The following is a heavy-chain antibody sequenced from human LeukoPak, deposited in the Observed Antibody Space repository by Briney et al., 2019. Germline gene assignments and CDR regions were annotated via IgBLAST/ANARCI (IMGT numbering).Heavy chain of an antibody. J-gene: IGHJ4*02. Sequence: GGSLRLSCAASGFTVSSNYMSWVRQAPGKGLEWVSVIYSGGSTYYADSVKGRFTISRDNSKNTLYLQMNSLRAEDTAVHYCAATTRTAMALDYWGQGTLVTVSS. CDR1: GFTVSSNY. CDR2: IYSGGST. CDR3: AATTRTAMALDY. D-gene: IGHD5-18*01. V-gene: IGHV3-53*01.